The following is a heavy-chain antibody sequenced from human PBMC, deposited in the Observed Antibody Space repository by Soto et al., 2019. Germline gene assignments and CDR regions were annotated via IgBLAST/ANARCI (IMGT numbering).Heavy chain of an antibody. CDR3: AGAVSDFDVRRYRTSYFDQ. D-gene: IGHD2-21*02. J-gene: IGHJ4*02. Sequence: QVQLYESGPEMVQPSQTLSLSCTVSGASVSTGVYYWTWIRQHPGKGLEWIGYIDISGSTYYNPSLTGRVDISVDTSKNQFSLSLRSLTAADTAFYYCAGAVSDFDVRRYRTSYFDQWGQGILVTVSS. CDR1: GASVSTGVYY. CDR2: IDISGST. V-gene: IGHV4-31*03.